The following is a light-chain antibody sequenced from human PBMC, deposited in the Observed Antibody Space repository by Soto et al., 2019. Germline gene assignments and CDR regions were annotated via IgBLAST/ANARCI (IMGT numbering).Light chain of an antibody. Sequence: QSALSLPRSAAVCPAYSITTCCPQTPIDLFGYSYVSWDQQYPARDPKLMIYEVTKRPSGVADRFSGSKSGNTASLTVSRLQAEDEADYYCSSYPARNKLYFVFGGG. CDR3: SSYPARNKLYFV. CDR1: PIDLFGYSY. CDR2: EVT. J-gene: IGLJ3*02. V-gene: IGLV2-8*01.